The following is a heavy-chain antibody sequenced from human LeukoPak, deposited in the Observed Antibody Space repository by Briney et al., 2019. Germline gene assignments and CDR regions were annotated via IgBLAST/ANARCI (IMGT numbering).Heavy chain of an antibody. V-gene: IGHV5-51*01. CDR1: GYSFTSYW. Sequence: PGESLKISCKGSGYSFTSYWIGRVRQMPGKSLEWMGIIYPGDSDTRYSPSLQGQVTISADKSISTAYLQWSSLKASDTAMYYCARQSYDSSGYSAFDIWGQGTMVTVSS. CDR2: IYPGDSDT. D-gene: IGHD3-22*01. CDR3: ARQSYDSSGYSAFDI. J-gene: IGHJ3*02.